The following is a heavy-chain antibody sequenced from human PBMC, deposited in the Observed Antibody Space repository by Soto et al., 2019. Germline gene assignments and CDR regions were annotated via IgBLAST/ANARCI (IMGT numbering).Heavy chain of an antibody. V-gene: IGHV2-5*02. CDR3: AHAYGGTSWPNDAFDV. CDR2: IYWDDDT. Sequence: ITLKESGPTLVKPTQTLTLTCSFSGFSLSADGVGVGWIRQPPGKALEWLALIYWDDDTRYRPSLKSRLTITKDSPNNQVVLTMTNMAPVDPATYYCAHAYGGTSWPNDAFDVWGQGTVVTVSS. D-gene: IGHD2-2*01. CDR1: GFSLSADGVG. J-gene: IGHJ3*01.